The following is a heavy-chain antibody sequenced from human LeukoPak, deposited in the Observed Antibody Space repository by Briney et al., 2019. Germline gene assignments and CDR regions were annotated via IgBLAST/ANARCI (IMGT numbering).Heavy chain of an antibody. CDR3: ARLRWAAGDGYYFDY. V-gene: IGHV5-51*01. D-gene: IGHD6-13*01. Sequence: LGESLKISCKGSGYSFTSYWIGWVRQMPGKGLEWMGIIYPGDSDTRYSPSFQGQVTISADKSITTAYLQWSSLKASDTAMYYCARLRWAAGDGYYFDYWGQGTPVTVSS. CDR2: IYPGDSDT. CDR1: GYSFTSYW. J-gene: IGHJ4*02.